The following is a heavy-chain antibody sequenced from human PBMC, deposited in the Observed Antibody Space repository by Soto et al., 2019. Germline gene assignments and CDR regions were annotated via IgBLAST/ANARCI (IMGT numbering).Heavy chain of an antibody. CDR1: GGTFSSYA. CDR2: IIPIFGTA. Sequence: ASVKVSCKASGGTFSSYAISWVRQAPGQGLEWMGGIIPIFGTANYAQKFQGRVTITADESTSTAYMELSSLRSEDTAVYYCARGPESDYYDSSGYLYWSQGTLVTVSS. D-gene: IGHD3-22*01. V-gene: IGHV1-69*13. J-gene: IGHJ4*02. CDR3: ARGPESDYYDSSGYLY.